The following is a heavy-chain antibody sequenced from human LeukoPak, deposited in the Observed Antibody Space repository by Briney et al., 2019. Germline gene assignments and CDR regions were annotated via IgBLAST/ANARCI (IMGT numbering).Heavy chain of an antibody. J-gene: IGHJ3*02. Sequence: ASVKVSCKASGYTFTSYYMHWVRQAPGQGLEWMGWISAYNGNTNYAQKLQGRVTMTTDTSTSTAYMELRSLRSDDTAVYYCARVRLRLLRYFDWLSIRGAFDIWGQGTMVTVSS. D-gene: IGHD3-9*01. CDR1: GYTFTSYY. V-gene: IGHV1-18*04. CDR3: ARVRLRLLRYFDWLSIRGAFDI. CDR2: ISAYNGNT.